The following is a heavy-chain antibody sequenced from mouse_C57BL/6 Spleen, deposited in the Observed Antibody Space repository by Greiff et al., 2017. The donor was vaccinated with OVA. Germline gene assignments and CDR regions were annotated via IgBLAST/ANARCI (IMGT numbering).Heavy chain of an antibody. CDR1: GYTFTSYW. V-gene: IGHV1-50*01. Sequence: QVQLQQPGAELVKPGASVKLSCKASGYTFTSYWMQWVKQRPGQGLEWIGEIDPSDSYTNYNQKFKGKATLTVDTSSSTAYMQLSSLTSEDSAVYYCARSDWAGASFDYWGQGTTLTVSS. J-gene: IGHJ2*01. D-gene: IGHD4-1*01. CDR2: IDPSDSYT. CDR3: ARSDWAGASFDY.